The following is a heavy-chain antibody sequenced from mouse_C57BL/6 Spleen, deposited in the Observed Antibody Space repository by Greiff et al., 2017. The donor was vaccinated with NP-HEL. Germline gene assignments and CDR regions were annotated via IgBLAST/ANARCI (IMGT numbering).Heavy chain of an antibody. Sequence: VQLQQSGAELVKPGASVKISCKASGYAFSSYWMNWVKQRPGKGLEWIGQIYPGDGDTNYNGKFKGKATLTADKSSSTAYMQLSILTSEDFAVYFCARSPLYDYDGYYAMDYWGQGTSVTVSS. D-gene: IGHD2-4*01. CDR2: IYPGDGDT. V-gene: IGHV1-80*01. CDR1: GYAFSSYW. CDR3: ARSPLYDYDGYYAMDY. J-gene: IGHJ4*01.